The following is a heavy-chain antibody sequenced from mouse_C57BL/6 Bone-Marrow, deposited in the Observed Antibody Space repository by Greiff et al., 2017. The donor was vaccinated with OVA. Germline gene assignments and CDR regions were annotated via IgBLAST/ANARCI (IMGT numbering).Heavy chain of an antibody. V-gene: IGHV1-82*01. CDR3: ARRAYYYAMDY. CDR2: IYPGDGDT. CDR1: GYAFSSSW. Sequence: VQLQQSGPELVKPGASVKISCKASGYAFSSSWMNWVKQRPGKGLEWIGRIYPGDGDTNYNWKFKGKATLTADKSSSTAYMQLSSLTSEDSAVYFCARRAYYYAMDYWGQGTSVTVSS. J-gene: IGHJ4*01. D-gene: IGHD3-3*01.